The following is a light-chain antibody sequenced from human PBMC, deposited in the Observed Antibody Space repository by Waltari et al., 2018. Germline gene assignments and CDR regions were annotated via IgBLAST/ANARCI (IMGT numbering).Light chain of an antibody. Sequence: EIVLTQAPATLSFSPGDRAPLSCRASQSIQNFLAWYQQKPGQAPRLLIYNSSLRASGVPVRFSGSGSGTDFTLTISHLEPEDFAFYFCQHRDNWLFTFGPGTKVEIK. CDR1: QSIQNF. V-gene: IGKV3-11*01. CDR3: QHRDNWLFT. J-gene: IGKJ3*01. CDR2: NSS.